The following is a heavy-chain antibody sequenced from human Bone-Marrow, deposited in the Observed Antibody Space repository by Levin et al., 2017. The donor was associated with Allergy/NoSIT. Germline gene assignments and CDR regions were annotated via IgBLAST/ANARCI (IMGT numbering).Heavy chain of an antibody. V-gene: IGHV5-51*01. CDR3: ARRNEGRENNWFDP. CDR1: GYRFNNYW. CDR2: IYPGDSDT. J-gene: IGHJ5*02. Sequence: GESLKISCKGSGYRFNNYWIAWVRQMPGKGLEWMGVIYPGDSDTRYSPSFQGRVTISVDKSISTAYLQWNGLEASDIAMYYCARRNEGRENNWFDPWGQGTLVTVSS. D-gene: IGHD2/OR15-2a*01.